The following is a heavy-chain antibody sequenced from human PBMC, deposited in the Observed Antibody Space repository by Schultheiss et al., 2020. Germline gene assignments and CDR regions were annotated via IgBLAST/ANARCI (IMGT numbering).Heavy chain of an antibody. J-gene: IGHJ6*02. CDR2: IYYSGST. CDR3: ARLTNISSLCHWYGMDV. CDR1: GGSISSYY. V-gene: IGHV4-59*01. D-gene: IGHD2-2*01. Sequence: SETLSLTCTVSGGSISSYYWSWIRQPPGKGLEWIGYIYYSGSTNYNPSLKSRVTISVDTSKNQFSLKLSSVTAADTAVYYCARLTNISSLCHWYGMDVWGQGTTVTVSS.